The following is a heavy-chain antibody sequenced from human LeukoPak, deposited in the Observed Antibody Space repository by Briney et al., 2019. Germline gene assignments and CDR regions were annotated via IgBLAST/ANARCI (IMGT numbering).Heavy chain of an antibody. CDR2: IWYDGSNK. Sequence: GGSLRLSCAASGFTFSSYGIHWVRQAPGKGLEWVAVIWYDGSNKYYADSVKGRFTISRDNSKNTLYLQMNSLRAEDTAVYYCARDSGDYGGKGIDYWGQGTLVTVSS. CDR3: ARDSGDYGGKGIDY. J-gene: IGHJ4*02. D-gene: IGHD4-23*01. V-gene: IGHV3-33*01. CDR1: GFTFSSYG.